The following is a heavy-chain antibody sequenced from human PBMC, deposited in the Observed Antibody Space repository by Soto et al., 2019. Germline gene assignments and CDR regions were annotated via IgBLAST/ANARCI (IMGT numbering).Heavy chain of an antibody. Sequence: QLQLQESGPGLVKPSETLSLTCTVSGGSISRSSYYWGWIRQPPGKGLEWIGSIYYSGSTYYNPSLKSRVTISVDTSKNQFSLKLSYVTAADTAVYYCARPVTGDTWLQFAYWGQGTLVTVSS. J-gene: IGHJ4*02. CDR3: ARPVTGDTWLQFAY. V-gene: IGHV4-39*01. D-gene: IGHD5-12*01. CDR1: GGSISRSSYY. CDR2: IYYSGST.